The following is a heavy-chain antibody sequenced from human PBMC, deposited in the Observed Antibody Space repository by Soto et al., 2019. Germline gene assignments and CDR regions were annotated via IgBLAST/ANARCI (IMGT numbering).Heavy chain of an antibody. Sequence: GGSLRLSCAASGFTFSSYAMHWVRQAPGKGLEWVAVISYDGSNKYYADSVKGRFTISRDNSKNTLYLQMNSLRAEDTAVYYCAREGLIEMATIDGYFDYWGQGTLVTVSS. CDR2: ISYDGSNK. J-gene: IGHJ4*02. CDR1: GFTFSSYA. CDR3: AREGLIEMATIDGYFDY. V-gene: IGHV3-30-3*01. D-gene: IGHD5-12*01.